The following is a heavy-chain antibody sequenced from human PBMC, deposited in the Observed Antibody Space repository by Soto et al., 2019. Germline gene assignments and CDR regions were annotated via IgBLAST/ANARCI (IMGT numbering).Heavy chain of an antibody. Sequence: QVQLVESGGGVVQPGRSLRLSCAASGFTFSSYGMHWVRQAPGKGLEWVAVISYDGSNKYYADSVKGRFTISRDNSKNTLYLQMNSLRAEDTAVYYCAKDLHLGELSPFDYWGQGTLVTVSS. D-gene: IGHD3-16*02. CDR2: ISYDGSNK. CDR3: AKDLHLGELSPFDY. J-gene: IGHJ4*02. V-gene: IGHV3-30*18. CDR1: GFTFSSYG.